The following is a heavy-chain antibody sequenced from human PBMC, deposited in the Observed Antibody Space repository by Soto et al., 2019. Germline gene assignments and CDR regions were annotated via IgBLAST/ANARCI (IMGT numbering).Heavy chain of an antibody. Sequence: PGGSLRLSCAASGFTFSSYGMHWVRQAPGKGLEWVAVISYDGSNKYYADSVKGRFTISRDDARNSLYLQMSGLRVEDTAVYYCAREEVSRPNTYHGLDVWGQGTTVTVS. V-gene: IGHV3-30*03. CDR2: ISYDGSNK. CDR3: AREEVSRPNTYHGLDV. J-gene: IGHJ6*02. CDR1: GFTFSSYG.